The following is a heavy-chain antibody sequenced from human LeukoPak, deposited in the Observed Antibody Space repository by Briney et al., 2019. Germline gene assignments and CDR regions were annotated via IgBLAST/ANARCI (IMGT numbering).Heavy chain of an antibody. CDR3: ARDLTGSIDY. D-gene: IGHD3-9*01. J-gene: IGHJ4*02. Sequence: GGSPRLSCAASGFTFSSYWMNWVRQAPGKGLVWVSLINSDGSTTRDADSVKGRFTISRDNAKNTLYLQMNSLRAEDTAVYYCARDLTGSIDYWGQGTLVTVSS. CDR2: INSDGSTT. V-gene: IGHV3-74*01. CDR1: GFTFSSYW.